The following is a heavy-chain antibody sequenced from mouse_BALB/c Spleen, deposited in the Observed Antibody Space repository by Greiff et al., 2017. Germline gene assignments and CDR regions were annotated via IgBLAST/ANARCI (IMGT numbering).Heavy chain of an antibody. Sequence: EVQRVESGGGLVQPGGSRKLSCAASGFTFSSFGMHWVRQAPGKGLEWVAYISSGSSTIYYADTVKGRFTISRDNPKNTLFLQMTSLRSEDTAMYYCARGGNYRSCAMDYWGEGTSVTVSS. CDR1: GFTFSSFG. J-gene: IGHJ4*01. CDR2: ISSGSSTI. V-gene: IGHV5-17*02. D-gene: IGHD2-1*01. CDR3: ARGGNYRSCAMDY.